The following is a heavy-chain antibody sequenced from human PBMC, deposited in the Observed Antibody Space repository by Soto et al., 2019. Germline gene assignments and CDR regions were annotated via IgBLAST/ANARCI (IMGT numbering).Heavy chain of an antibody. CDR1: GGTFSSYA. CDR2: IIPIFGTA. J-gene: IGHJ6*02. D-gene: IGHD3-9*01. V-gene: IGHV1-69*01. CDR3: ARDLRVYDILTGYPHGMDV. Sequence: QVQLVQSGAEVKKPGSSVKVSCKASGGTFSSYAISWVRQAPGQGLEWMGGIIPIFGTAHYAQKFQGRVTIAADESKSTADMELSSLRSEDTAVYYCARDLRVYDILTGYPHGMDVWGRGTTVTVSS.